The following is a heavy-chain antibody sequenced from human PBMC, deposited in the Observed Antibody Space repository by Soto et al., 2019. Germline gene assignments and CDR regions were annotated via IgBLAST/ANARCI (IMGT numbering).Heavy chain of an antibody. CDR3: ARCGGDNCYLPN. CDR1: GFTFSTYA. V-gene: IGHV3-64*01. J-gene: IGHJ4*02. D-gene: IGHD2-21*02. Sequence: EVQLVESGGGLVQPGGSLRLSCAASGFTFSTYAMFWVRQAPGKGLEYVSAISSNGGNTYYANSVKGRFTISRDNSKNTLHLQMGSLGTEDMAVYYCARCGGDNCYLPNWGQGTLVTVSS. CDR2: ISSNGGNT.